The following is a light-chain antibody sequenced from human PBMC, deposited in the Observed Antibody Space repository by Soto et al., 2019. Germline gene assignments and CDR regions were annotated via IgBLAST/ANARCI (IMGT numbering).Light chain of an antibody. CDR3: QQYNNWPKT. J-gene: IGKJ1*01. CDR2: GAS. V-gene: IGKV3D-15*01. CDR1: QSVRSN. Sequence: EIVLTQSPGTLSLSPGERATLSCRASQSVRSNLAWYQQKPGQAPRLLIYGASTRATGIPATFSGSGSGTECTLTISSLQSEDFAVYYCQQYNNWPKTFGQGTKVDIK.